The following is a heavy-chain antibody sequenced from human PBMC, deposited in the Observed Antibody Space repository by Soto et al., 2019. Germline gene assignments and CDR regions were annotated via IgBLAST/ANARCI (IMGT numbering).Heavy chain of an antibody. CDR1: GYTFNTYF. CDR2: ISPHNGNT. D-gene: IGHD2-2*01. CDR3: ARDTSNSFDY. V-gene: IGHV1-18*01. Sequence: HVQLVQSGGELKKPGASVKVSCNTSGYTFNTYFITWVRQAPGQGLEWMGWISPHNGNTNYAEKFQGRVTMTTDTITKTADMELRNLRFDDTAVYYCARDTSNSFDYWGQGNLVTVSS. J-gene: IGHJ4*02.